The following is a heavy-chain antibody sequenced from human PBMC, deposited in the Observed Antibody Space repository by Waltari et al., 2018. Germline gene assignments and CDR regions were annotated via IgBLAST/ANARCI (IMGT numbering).Heavy chain of an antibody. Sequence: QVQLQQWGAGLLKPSETLSLTCAVYGGSFSGYYWSWIRQPPGKGLEWIGEINHSGSTNYNPSLKSRVTISVDTSKNQFSLKLSSVTAADTAVYYCARGRASRAWFEPWGQGTLVTVSS. CDR3: ARGRASRAWFEP. V-gene: IGHV4-34*01. CDR2: INHSGST. J-gene: IGHJ5*02. CDR1: GGSFSGYY.